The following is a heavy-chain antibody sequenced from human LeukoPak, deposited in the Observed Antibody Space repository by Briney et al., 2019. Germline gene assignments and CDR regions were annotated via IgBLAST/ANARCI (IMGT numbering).Heavy chain of an antibody. CDR2: IYHSGST. CDR3: ARNVADYYDSSGYYYDYFDY. CDR1: GGSISSGGHS. J-gene: IGHJ4*02. Sequence: PSETLSLTCAVSGGSISSGGHSWSWIRQPPGKGLEWIGYIYHSGSTYYNPSLKSRVTISVDRSKNQFSLKLSSVTAADTAVYYCARNVADYYDSSGYYYDYFDYWGQGTLVTVSS. D-gene: IGHD3-22*01. V-gene: IGHV4-30-2*01.